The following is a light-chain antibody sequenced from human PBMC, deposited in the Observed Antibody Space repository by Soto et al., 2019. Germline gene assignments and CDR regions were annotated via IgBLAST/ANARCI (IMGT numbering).Light chain of an antibody. CDR3: QQYNDFQYT. CDR1: QSIGSW. Sequence: DIQMTQSPSTLSASVGDGVTITCRASQSIGSWLAWYQQKPGKAPKLLIYKATILQSGLPSRFSGSGSGTDFSLTISSLQPVDSATYFCQQYNDFQYTFGPGTKLEI. V-gene: IGKV1-5*03. CDR2: KAT. J-gene: IGKJ2*01.